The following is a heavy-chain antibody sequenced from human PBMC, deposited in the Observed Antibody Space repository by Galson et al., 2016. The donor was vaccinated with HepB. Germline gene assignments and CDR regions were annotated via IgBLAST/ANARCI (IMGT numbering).Heavy chain of an antibody. CDR1: GFTFNAYA. V-gene: IGHV3-23*01. Sequence: SLRLSCAASGFTFNAYAMSWVRQSPGKGLEWVSAITSSGVGTFYTDSMKGRFTISRDNSKNTLYLQMNSLRVEDTATYFCAQRRLGLGNFYFDYWGQGTLVTVSS. D-gene: IGHD3-16*01. CDR3: AQRRLGLGNFYFDY. J-gene: IGHJ4*02. CDR2: ITSSGVGT.